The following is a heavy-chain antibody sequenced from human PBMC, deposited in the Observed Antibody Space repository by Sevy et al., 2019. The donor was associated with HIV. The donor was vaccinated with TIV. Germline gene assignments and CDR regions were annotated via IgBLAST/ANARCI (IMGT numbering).Heavy chain of an antibody. Sequence: GGSLRLSCAASGFTVSSNYMSWVRQAPGKGLEWVSVIYSGGTTYYADSVKGRFTISRDNSKNTQYIKMNNLRAEDTAEYYCAREREFTSFGVLIEYGMDVWGQGTTVTVSS. CDR2: IYSGGTT. CDR1: GFTVSSNY. CDR3: AREREFTSFGVLIEYGMDV. V-gene: IGHV3-53*01. J-gene: IGHJ6*02. D-gene: IGHD3-3*01.